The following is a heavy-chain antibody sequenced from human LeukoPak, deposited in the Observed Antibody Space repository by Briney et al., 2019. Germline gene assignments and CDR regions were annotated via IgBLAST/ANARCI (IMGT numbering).Heavy chain of an antibody. D-gene: IGHD1-1*01. CDR1: GFTFSSYS. CDR3: ASTPRYNWNDAGGY. J-gene: IGHJ4*02. CDR2: ISSSSSYI. V-gene: IGHV3-21*01. Sequence: PGGSLRLSCAASGFTFSSYSMIWVRQAPGKGLEWVSSISSSSSYIYYADSVKGRFPISRDNAKNSLYLQMNSLRAEDTAVYYCASTPRYNWNDAGGYWGQGTLVTVSS.